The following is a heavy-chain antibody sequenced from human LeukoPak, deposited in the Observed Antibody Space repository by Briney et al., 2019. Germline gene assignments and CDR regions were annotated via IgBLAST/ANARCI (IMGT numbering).Heavy chain of an antibody. D-gene: IGHD3-9*01. CDR3: ARARFDWSHNCGAFDT. V-gene: IGHV1-18*01. Sequence: ASVKVSCKASGYTFTSYGISWVRQAPGQGLEWMGWISAYNGNTNYAQKLQGRVTMTTDTSTSTAYMELRSLRSDDTAVYYCARARFDWSHNCGAFDTWGQGTMVTVSS. CDR2: ISAYNGNT. J-gene: IGHJ3*02. CDR1: GYTFTSYG.